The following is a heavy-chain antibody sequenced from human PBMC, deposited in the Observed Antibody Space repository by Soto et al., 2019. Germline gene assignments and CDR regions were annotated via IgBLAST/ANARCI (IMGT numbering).Heavy chain of an antibody. CDR2: ISNSGTTT. V-gene: IGHV3-11*01. J-gene: IGHJ4*02. CDR1: GLTFSDSY. D-gene: IGHD1-26*01. CDR3: ARGGGASDY. Sequence: QVQLVESGGGLVKPGGSLRLSCAASGLTFSDSYMSWIRQAPGKGLEWVSCISNSGTTTYYADSVKGRFTISRDNAENSLYLKMNSLGAEDTAVYFCARGGGASDYWGQGTLVTVSS.